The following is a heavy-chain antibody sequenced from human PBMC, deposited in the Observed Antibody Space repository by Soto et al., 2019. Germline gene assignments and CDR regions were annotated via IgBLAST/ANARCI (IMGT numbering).Heavy chain of an antibody. V-gene: IGHV5-51*01. CDR3: AAGSDYGGAFLY. CDR2: IFPGDSDT. CDR1: GYSFTTSW. D-gene: IGHD6-25*01. Sequence: GESLKISCKAAGYSFTTSWIGWVRQVPGKGLEWMGVIFPGDSDTRYSPSFEGHVSISADKSITSAYPEWSTLKASDTAIYYCAAGSDYGGAFLYWGQGSMVTVS. J-gene: IGHJ4*02.